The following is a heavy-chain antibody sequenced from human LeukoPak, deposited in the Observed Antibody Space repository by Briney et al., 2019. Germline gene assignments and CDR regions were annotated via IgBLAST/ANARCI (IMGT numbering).Heavy chain of an antibody. CDR1: GFTFSRYG. D-gene: IGHD5-12*01. CDR2: TRFDGKNK. Sequence: GGSLRLSCAASGFTFSRYGMHWVRQAPGKGLEWVSFTRFDGKNKYYADSVKGRFTISKDSSKNTLDLQMNSLRTEDTAVYYCARRTQWLRSFDYWGQGTLVTVSS. CDR3: ARRTQWLRSFDY. V-gene: IGHV3-30*02. J-gene: IGHJ4*02.